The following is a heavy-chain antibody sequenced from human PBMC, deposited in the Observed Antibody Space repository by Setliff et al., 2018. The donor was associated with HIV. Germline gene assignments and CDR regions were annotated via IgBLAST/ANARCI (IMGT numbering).Heavy chain of an antibody. V-gene: IGHV4-39*01. CDR3: ARHRQGLTGSTPGYYMDV. CDR2: ISYSGST. Sequence: SETLSLTCNVSGGSFSNSYYFWGWIRQPPGKGLEWIGSISYSGSTYYNPSLKSRVTMSVDTSKNQFSLKLSSVTAADTAVYYCARHRQGLTGSTPGYYMDVWGKGTTVTVFS. CDR1: GGSFSNSYYF. D-gene: IGHD1-7*01. J-gene: IGHJ6*03.